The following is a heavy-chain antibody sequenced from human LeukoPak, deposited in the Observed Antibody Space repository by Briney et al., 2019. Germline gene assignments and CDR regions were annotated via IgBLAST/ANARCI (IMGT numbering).Heavy chain of an antibody. CDR3: ARDKYGGNSNAFDI. D-gene: IGHD4-23*01. CDR1: GFTFSSYW. V-gene: IGHV3-74*01. Sequence: PGGSLRLSCAASGFTFSSYWMHWVRQVPGEGPVWVSRVGTDGGTTTYADYVKGRFTISRDNAKNTLYLQMNSLRAEDTAMYYCARDKYGGNSNAFDIWGQGTLVTVSP. CDR2: VGTDGGTT. J-gene: IGHJ3*02.